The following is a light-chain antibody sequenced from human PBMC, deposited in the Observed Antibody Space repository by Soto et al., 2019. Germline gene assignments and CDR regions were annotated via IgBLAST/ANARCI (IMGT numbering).Light chain of an antibody. V-gene: IGLV1-40*01. CDR1: SSNIGAGYD. Sequence: QSVLTQPPSVSGAPGQRVTISCTASSSNIGAGYDVHWYQQLPGTVPKLLIYGNSNRPSGVPDRFSGSKSGTSASLAITALQAEDEADYYCQSYDSSLSGWVFGGGTKLTVL. J-gene: IGLJ3*02. CDR2: GNS. CDR3: QSYDSSLSGWV.